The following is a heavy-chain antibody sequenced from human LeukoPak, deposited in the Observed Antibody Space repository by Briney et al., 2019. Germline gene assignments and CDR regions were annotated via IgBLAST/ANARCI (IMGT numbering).Heavy chain of an antibody. Sequence: PSETLSLTCAVYGGSFSGYYWSWIRQPPGKGLEWIGYIYYSGSTNYNPSLKSRVTISVDTSKNQFSLKLSSVTAADTAVYYCARDSSRFGELLPFDYWGQGTLVTVSS. CDR2: IYYSGST. J-gene: IGHJ4*02. D-gene: IGHD3-10*01. CDR3: ARDSSRFGELLPFDY. V-gene: IGHV4-59*01. CDR1: GGSFSGYY.